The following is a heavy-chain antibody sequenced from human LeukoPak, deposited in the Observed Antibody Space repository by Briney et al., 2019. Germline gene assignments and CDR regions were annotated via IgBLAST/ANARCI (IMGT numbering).Heavy chain of an antibody. CDR2: INPNSNNT. J-gene: IGHJ4*02. V-gene: IGHV1-8*01. CDR1: GYTFTTYD. Sequence: ASVKVSCKASGYTFTTYDIGWVRQATGQGLEWMGWINPNSNNTGYAQKFQGRVTMTTNTSITTAYLELSGLRSVDTAVYYCARGPLTYHSGWYGVYWGQGTPVTVSS. CDR3: ARGPLTYHSGWYGVY. D-gene: IGHD6-19*01.